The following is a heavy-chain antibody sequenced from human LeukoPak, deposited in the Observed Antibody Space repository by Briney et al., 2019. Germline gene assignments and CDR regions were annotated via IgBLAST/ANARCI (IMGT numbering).Heavy chain of an antibody. V-gene: IGHV3-11*01. J-gene: IGHJ4*02. CDR1: GFTFSNYY. CDR3: AKRESSSFGD. Sequence: GGSLRLSCAASGFTFSNYYMSWIRQAPGKGLEGVSYISSNGSTIYYADSGKGRFTISRDNAENSLYLKMKSLRADDTAVYYCAKRESSSFGDWGQGTLVTVSS. CDR2: ISSNGSTI. D-gene: IGHD6-13*01.